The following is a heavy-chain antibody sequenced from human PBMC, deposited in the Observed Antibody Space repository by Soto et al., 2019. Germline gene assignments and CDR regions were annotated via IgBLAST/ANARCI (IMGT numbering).Heavy chain of an antibody. CDR3: ARHRRYYDSSGYYWAFYGMDV. CDR2: INHSGST. D-gene: IGHD3-22*01. V-gene: IGHV4-34*01. CDR1: GGSFSGNY. Sequence: SETLSLTCAVYGGSFSGNYWSWIRQPPGKGLEWIGGINHSGSTNYNPSLKSRVTISADTSNNQFSLKLSSVTAADTAVYYCARHRRYYDSSGYYWAFYGMDVWGQGTTVTVSS. J-gene: IGHJ6*02.